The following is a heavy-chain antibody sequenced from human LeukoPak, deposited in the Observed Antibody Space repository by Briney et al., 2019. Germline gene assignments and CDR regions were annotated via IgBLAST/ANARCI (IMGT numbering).Heavy chain of an antibody. D-gene: IGHD7-27*01. CDR3: ARTNWGFYFDY. Sequence: PETLSLTCTVSGGSISSYYWSWIRQPPGKGLEWIGYIYYSGSTNYNPSLKSRVTISVDTSKNQFSLKLSSVTAADTAVYYCARTNWGFYFDYWGQGTLVTVSS. V-gene: IGHV4-59*08. CDR1: GGSISSYY. CDR2: IYYSGST. J-gene: IGHJ4*02.